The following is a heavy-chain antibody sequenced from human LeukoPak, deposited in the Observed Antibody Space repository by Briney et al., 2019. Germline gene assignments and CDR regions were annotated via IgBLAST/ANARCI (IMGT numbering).Heavy chain of an antibody. CDR3: ARDSGFSYGYVDS. CDR1: GGSISSGSYY. J-gene: IGHJ4*02. CDR2: IYTSGST. D-gene: IGHD5-18*01. V-gene: IGHV4-61*02. Sequence: PSQTLSLTCTVSGGSISSGSYYWSWIRQPAGKGLEWIGRIYTSGSTNYNPSLKSRVTISVDTSKNQFSLKLSSVTAADTAVYYCARDSGFSYGYVDSWGQGTLVTVSS.